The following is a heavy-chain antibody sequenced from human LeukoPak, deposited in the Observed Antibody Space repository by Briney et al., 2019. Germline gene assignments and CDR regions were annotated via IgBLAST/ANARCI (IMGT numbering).Heavy chain of an antibody. J-gene: IGHJ4*02. V-gene: IGHV3-13*01. D-gene: IGHD3-22*01. CDR2: IGTAGDT. CDR3: AREYYDSSGYYYFDY. Sequence: QPGGSLRLSCAASGFTFSSYDMHWVRQATGKGLEWVSAIGTAGDTYYPGSVKGRFTISRENAKNSLYLQMNSLRAGDSAVYYCAREYYDSSGYYYFDYWGQGTLVTVSS. CDR1: GFTFSSYD.